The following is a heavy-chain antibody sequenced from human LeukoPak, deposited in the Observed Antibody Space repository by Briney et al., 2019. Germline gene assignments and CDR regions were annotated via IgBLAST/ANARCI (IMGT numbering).Heavy chain of an antibody. Sequence: PAGGSLRLSCTASGFTFSNYGMTWVRQAPGKGLEWVSAISGGGGPTYYADSVKGRFTISRDNSKNTLYLHMHSLRAEDTAVYYCDTDSYGSASYGFDYWGQGTLVTVSS. V-gene: IGHV3-23*01. CDR3: DTDSYGSASYGFDY. CDR1: GFTFSNYG. CDR2: ISGGGGPT. D-gene: IGHD5-18*01. J-gene: IGHJ4*02.